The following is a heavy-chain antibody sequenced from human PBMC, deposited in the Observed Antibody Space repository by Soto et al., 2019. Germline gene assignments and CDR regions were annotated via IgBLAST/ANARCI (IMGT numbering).Heavy chain of an antibody. CDR1: GYTFTGYS. V-gene: IGHV1-18*01. CDR2: ISAYSGDT. J-gene: IGHJ4*02. Sequence: QVQLVQSGAEVKQPGASVKVSCKASGYTFTGYSVGWVRQAPGQGLEWMGWISAYSGDTYYAQRFQDRLTMTTDASASTAYMELTSLRSDDTAVYYCARPSGSYGDYAWSLKYWGQGTLVTVSS. D-gene: IGHD4-17*01. CDR3: ARPSGSYGDYAWSLKY.